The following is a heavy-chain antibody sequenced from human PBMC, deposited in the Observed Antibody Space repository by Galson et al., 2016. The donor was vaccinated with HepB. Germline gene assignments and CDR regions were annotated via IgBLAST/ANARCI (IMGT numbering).Heavy chain of an antibody. D-gene: IGHD1-1*01. V-gene: IGHV3-33*01. Sequence: SLRLSCAASGFTFSSYGMHWVRQAPGKGLEWVALIWYDGNNKYYADSVKGRFTISRDNSKNTLYLQMNSLRAEDTAVYYCATGGPPTDDYWGQGTLVTVSS. CDR2: IWYDGNNK. J-gene: IGHJ4*02. CDR1: GFTFSSYG. CDR3: ATGGPPTDDY.